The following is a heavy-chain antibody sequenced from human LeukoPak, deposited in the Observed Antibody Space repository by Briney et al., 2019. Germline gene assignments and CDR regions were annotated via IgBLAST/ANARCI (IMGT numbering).Heavy chain of an antibody. CDR1: GYSFTSYW. CDR3: ARLLPGGYYYYYMDV. V-gene: IGHV5-51*01. D-gene: IGHD3-10*01. Sequence: GESLKISCKGSGYSFTSYWIGWVRQMPGKGLEWMGIIYPGDSDTRYSPSFQGQVTISADKSISTAYLQWSSLKASDTAMYYCARLLPGGYYYYYMDVWGKGTTVTVSS. CDR2: IYPGDSDT. J-gene: IGHJ6*03.